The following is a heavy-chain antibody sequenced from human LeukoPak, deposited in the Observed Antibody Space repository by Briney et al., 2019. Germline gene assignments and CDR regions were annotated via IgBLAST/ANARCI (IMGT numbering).Heavy chain of an antibody. CDR2: IWYDGNNK. D-gene: IGHD3-9*01. V-gene: IGHV3-33*06. CDR3: AKDLTGDQNWIDP. Sequence: GGSLRLSCAASGFTFSSYGMHWVRQAPGKGLEWVAAIWYDGNNKTYADSVKGRFTISRDNSKNTLHLQMNSLRDEYTAVYYCAKDLTGDQNWIDPWGQGTLVTVSS. J-gene: IGHJ5*02. CDR1: GFTFSSYG.